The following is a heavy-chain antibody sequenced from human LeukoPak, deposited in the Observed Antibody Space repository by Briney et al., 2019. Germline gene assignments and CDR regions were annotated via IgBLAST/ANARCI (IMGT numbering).Heavy chain of an antibody. CDR3: ARADWAAGTYYYYYMDV. V-gene: IGHV4-59*01. CDR1: GGSTTNYY. Sequence: SETLSLTCTVSGGSTTNYYWSWIRQFPGKGLEWIGYIFSSGSTNYNPSLRPRVTISVDTSKNQFSLKLRSVTAADTAVYYCARADWAAGTYYYYYMDVWGKGTSVTVSS. J-gene: IGHJ6*03. CDR2: IFSSGST. D-gene: IGHD6-19*01.